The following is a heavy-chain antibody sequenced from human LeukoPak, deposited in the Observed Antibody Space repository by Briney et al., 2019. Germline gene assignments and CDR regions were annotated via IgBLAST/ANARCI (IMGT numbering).Heavy chain of an antibody. CDR1: GFTFSNYW. J-gene: IGHJ4*02. V-gene: IGHV3-74*01. Sequence: GGSLRLSCAGSGFTFSNYWVHWVRHAPGKGLVWVSRIDYADFVKGRFTLSRDNAKNTLYLQMNSLSAEDAAMYYCARSMSGSRELWGQGTLVTVSP. D-gene: IGHD1-26*01. CDR3: ARSMSGSREL. CDR2: ID.